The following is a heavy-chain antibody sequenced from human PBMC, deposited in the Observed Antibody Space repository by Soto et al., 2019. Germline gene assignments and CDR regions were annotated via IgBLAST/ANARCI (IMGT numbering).Heavy chain of an antibody. CDR1: GFTFSSYA. Sequence: PGGSLRLSCAASGFTFSSYAMSWVRQAPGKGLEWVSAISGSGGSTYYADSVKGRFTISRDNSKNTLYLQMNSLRAEDTAVYYCAKYLLFGGTVSSFYYYYGMDVWGQGTTVTVSS. CDR3: AKYLLFGGTVSSFYYYYGMDV. CDR2: ISGSGGST. D-gene: IGHD3-10*01. V-gene: IGHV3-23*01. J-gene: IGHJ6*02.